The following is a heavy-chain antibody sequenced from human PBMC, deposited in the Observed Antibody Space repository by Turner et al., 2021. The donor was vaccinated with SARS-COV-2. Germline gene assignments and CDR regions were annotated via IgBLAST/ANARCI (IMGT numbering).Heavy chain of an antibody. Sequence: EVQLVESGGGLVQPGRSLRLACAASGFTFDDYAMNWVRQAPGKGLGWVSGIRWNSGSIGYADSVKGRFTISRDNAKNSLYLQMNSLRAEDTALYYCAKGSGYSYELGFDYWGQGTLVTVSS. CDR3: AKGSGYSYELGFDY. J-gene: IGHJ4*02. D-gene: IGHD5-18*01. CDR1: GFTFDDYA. CDR2: IRWNSGSI. V-gene: IGHV3-9*01.